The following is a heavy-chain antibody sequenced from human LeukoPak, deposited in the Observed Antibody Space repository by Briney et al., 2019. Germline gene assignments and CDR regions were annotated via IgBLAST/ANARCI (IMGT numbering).Heavy chain of an antibody. D-gene: IGHD3/OR15-3a*01. CDR1: GFTFSSYA. CDR2: ISGSGGST. CDR3: ANGRVTFGRDFDY. V-gene: IGHV3-23*01. J-gene: IGHJ4*02. Sequence: PGGSLRLSCAASGFTFSSYAMSWVRQAPGKGLEWVSAISGSGGSTYYADSVKGRFTISRDNSKNTLYLQMNSLRAGDTVVYYCANGRVTFGRDFDYWGQGTLVTVSS.